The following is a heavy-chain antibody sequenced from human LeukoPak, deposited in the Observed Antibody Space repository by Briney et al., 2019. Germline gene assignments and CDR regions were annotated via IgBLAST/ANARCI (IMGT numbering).Heavy chain of an antibody. D-gene: IGHD2/OR15-2a*01. J-gene: IGHJ4*02. V-gene: IGHV3-21*01. CDR1: GFNFNSYA. CDR2: ITSGSNYM. CDR3: ARDLDSTSPPY. Sequence: PGGSLRLSCAGSGFNFNSYALNWIRQAPGKGLEWVSSITSGSNYMYYADSVKGRFTISRDDAKNSLYLQMNSLRAEDTAVYYCARDLDSTSPPYWGQGTLVTVSS.